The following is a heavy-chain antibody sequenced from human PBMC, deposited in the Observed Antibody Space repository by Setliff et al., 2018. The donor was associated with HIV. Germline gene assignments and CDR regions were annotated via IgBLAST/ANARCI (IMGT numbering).Heavy chain of an antibody. J-gene: IGHJ4*02. Sequence: NPSETLSLTCTVSGGSISSGSYYWSWIRQPAGKGLEWIGRIYTSGSTKYNPSLQSRVTMSIDTSKNQFSLKLSSVTAADTAVYFCARGRGSSSSWPIDYWGQGTLVTVSS. D-gene: IGHD6-13*01. CDR3: ARGRGSSSSWPIDY. CDR2: IYTSGST. CDR1: GGSISSGSYY. V-gene: IGHV4-61*02.